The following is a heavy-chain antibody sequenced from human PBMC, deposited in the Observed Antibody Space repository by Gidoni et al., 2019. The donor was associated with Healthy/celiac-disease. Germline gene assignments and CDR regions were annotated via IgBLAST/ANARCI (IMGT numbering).Heavy chain of an antibody. CDR3: ASTRITGTTGDY. D-gene: IGHD1-7*01. V-gene: IGHV4-61*02. J-gene: IGHJ4*02. CDR1: GGSISSGSYY. CDR2: IYTSGST. Sequence: QVQLQESGPGLVKPSQTLSLTCTVSGGSISSGSYYWSWIRQPAGKGLEWIGRIYTSGSTNYNPSLKSRVTMSVDTSKNQFSLKLSSVTAADTAVYYCASTRITGTTGDYWGQGTLVTVSS.